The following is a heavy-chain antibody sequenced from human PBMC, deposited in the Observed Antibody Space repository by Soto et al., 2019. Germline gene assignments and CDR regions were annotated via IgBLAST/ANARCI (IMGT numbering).Heavy chain of an antibody. CDR3: ARDRDDYGSGNYYNRIDF. CDR1: GGIFSTYA. CDR2: IIPIFGTP. V-gene: IGHV1-69*01. Sequence: QVQLVQSGAEVKKPGSSVKVSCKASGGIFSTYAISWLRRAPGQGLEWMGGIIPIFGTPNYAQRFQGRVTITADESTSTAYMELRRLRSEDTAVYYCARDRDDYGSGNYYNRIDFWGQGTLGTVSS. J-gene: IGHJ4*02. D-gene: IGHD3-10*01.